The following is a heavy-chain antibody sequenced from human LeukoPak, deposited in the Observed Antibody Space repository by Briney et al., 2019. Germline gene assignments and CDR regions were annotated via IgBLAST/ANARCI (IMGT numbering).Heavy chain of an antibody. Sequence: PGGSLRLSCAASGFTFSSYAMSWVRQAPGKGLEWVSAISGSGGSTYYADSVKGRFTISRDNSKNTLYLQMNSLRAEDTAVYYCAKEVDSSGYHGVYFDYWGQGTLVTVSS. CDR3: AKEVDSSGYHGVYFDY. J-gene: IGHJ4*02. CDR1: GFTFSSYA. CDR2: ISGSGGST. D-gene: IGHD3-22*01. V-gene: IGHV3-23*01.